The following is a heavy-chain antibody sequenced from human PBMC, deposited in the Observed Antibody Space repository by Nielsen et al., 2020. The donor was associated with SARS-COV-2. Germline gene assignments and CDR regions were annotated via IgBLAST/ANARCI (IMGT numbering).Heavy chain of an antibody. CDR2: IFESASA. CDR1: GGTINDYY. J-gene: IGHJ4*02. CDR3: ARGLLLLWFGDPSKYYFDL. Sequence: PESLSLTCSVSGGTINDYYWSWIRQPPGKGLEWVGSIFESASANYNPSLKSRVNISVNTSKNQFSLRLSSVTAADTAVYYCARGLLLLWFGDPSKYYFDLWGPGTLVTVSS. D-gene: IGHD3-10*01. V-gene: IGHV4-59*01.